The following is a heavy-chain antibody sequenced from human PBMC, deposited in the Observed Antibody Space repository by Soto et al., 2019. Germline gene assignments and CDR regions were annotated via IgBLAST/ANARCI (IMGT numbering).Heavy chain of an antibody. V-gene: IGHV1-18*01. CDR1: GYTFSIYG. CDR3: ARSVVAHYGMDV. CDR2: ISAYNGNT. D-gene: IGHD2-15*01. J-gene: IGHJ6*02. Sequence: ASVKGPCKASGYTFSIYGNNRVRPAPGQGLEWMGWISAYNGNTNYAQKLQGRVTMTTDTSTSTAYMELRSLRSDDTAVYYCARSVVAHYGMDVWGQGTTVTVSS.